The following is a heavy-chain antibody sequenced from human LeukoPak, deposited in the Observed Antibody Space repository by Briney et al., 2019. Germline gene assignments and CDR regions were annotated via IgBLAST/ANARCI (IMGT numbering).Heavy chain of an antibody. Sequence: GGSLRLSCAASGFTFSSYAMSWVHQAPGKGLEWVSAISGSGGSTYYADSVKGRFTISRDNSKNTLYLQMNSLRAEDTAVYYCAFGDYYDYVWGSYSYYFDYWGQGTLVTVSS. J-gene: IGHJ4*02. CDR3: AFGDYYDYVWGSYSYYFDY. V-gene: IGHV3-23*01. CDR2: ISGSGGST. CDR1: GFTFSSYA. D-gene: IGHD3-16*01.